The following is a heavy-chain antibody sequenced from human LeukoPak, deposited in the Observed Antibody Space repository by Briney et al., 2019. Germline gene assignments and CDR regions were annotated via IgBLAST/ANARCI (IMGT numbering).Heavy chain of an antibody. J-gene: IGHJ6*02. D-gene: IGHD1-1*01. CDR2: ISSSSSYI. CDR3: ARGGGYNWNDDDYYYYGMDV. V-gene: IGHV3-21*01. Sequence: GGSLRLSCAASGFTFGSYSMNWVRQAPGKGLEWVSSISSSSSYIYYADSVKGRFTISRDNAKNSLYLQMNSLRAEDTAVYYCARGGGYNWNDDDYYYYGMDVWGQGTTVTVSS. CDR1: GFTFGSYS.